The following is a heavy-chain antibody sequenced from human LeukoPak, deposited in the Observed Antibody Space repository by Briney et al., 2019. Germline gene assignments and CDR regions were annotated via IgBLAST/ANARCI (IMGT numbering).Heavy chain of an antibody. J-gene: IGHJ4*02. CDR2: ISSSSSYI. Sequence: TGGSLRLSCAASGFTFSSYSMNWVRQTPGKGLEWVSSISSSSSYIFYADSVKGRFTMSRDNAKKSLYLQMDSLRAADTAVYYCAKDARTIRYPDYWGQGTLVTASS. CDR3: AKDARTIRYPDY. V-gene: IGHV3-21*01. D-gene: IGHD3-9*01. CDR1: GFTFSSYS.